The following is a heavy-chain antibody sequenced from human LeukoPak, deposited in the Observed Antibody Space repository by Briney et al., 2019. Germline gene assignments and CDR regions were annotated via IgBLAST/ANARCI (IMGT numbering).Heavy chain of an antibody. Sequence: PSETLSLTCTVSGGSISSYYWSWIRQPPGKGLEWIAYIYYSGSINYNPSLKSRVTISVDTSKNQFSLRLSSVTAADTAVYYCARDGGYSSSWYTPIIWGQGTLVTVSS. D-gene: IGHD6-13*01. J-gene: IGHJ4*02. CDR3: ARDGGYSSSWYTPII. CDR2: IYYSGSI. CDR1: GGSISSYY. V-gene: IGHV4-59*01.